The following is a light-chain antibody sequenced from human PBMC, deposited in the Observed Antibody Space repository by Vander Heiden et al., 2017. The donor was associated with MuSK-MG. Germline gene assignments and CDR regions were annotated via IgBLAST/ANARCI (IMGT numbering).Light chain of an antibody. V-gene: IGKV3-20*01. CDR2: GAS. Sequence: EIVLTQSPGTLSLSPGERATLSCRASQSVSSSYLAWYQQKPGQAPRLLIYGASSRATGIPDRISGSGSGTDFTLTISRLEPEDFAVYYCQQYGSSPPLTFGGGTKVEIK. J-gene: IGKJ4*01. CDR3: QQYGSSPPLT. CDR1: QSVSSSY.